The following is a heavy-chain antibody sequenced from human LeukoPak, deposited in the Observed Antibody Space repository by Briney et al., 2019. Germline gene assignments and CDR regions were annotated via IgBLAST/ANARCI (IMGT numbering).Heavy chain of an antibody. D-gene: IGHD6-6*01. J-gene: IGHJ4*02. CDR3: ARDRDSSSSSDY. V-gene: IGHV3-21*01. Sequence: GSLRLSCAASGFTFSSYSMNWVRQAPGKGLEWVSSISSSSSYIYYADSVKGRFTISRDNAKNSLYLQMNSLRAEDTAVYYCARDRDSSSSSDYWGQGTLVTVSS. CDR2: ISSSSSYI. CDR1: GFTFSSYS.